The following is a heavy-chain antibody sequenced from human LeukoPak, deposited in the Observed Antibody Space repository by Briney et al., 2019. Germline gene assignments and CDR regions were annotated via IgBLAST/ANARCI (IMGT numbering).Heavy chain of an antibody. CDR2: ISSSGSSV. D-gene: IGHD6-6*01. J-gene: IGHJ3*01. CDR3: ARERYSRSSHDALDL. Sequence: GGSLRLSCAASGFTFSSHFMNWVRQAPGKGLEWVSSISSSGSSVLYADPLKGRFAISRDNAKNSLYLQMNSLRPEDTAVYYCARERYSRSSHDALDLWGQGTMVTVSS. CDR1: GFTFSSHF. V-gene: IGHV3-21*01.